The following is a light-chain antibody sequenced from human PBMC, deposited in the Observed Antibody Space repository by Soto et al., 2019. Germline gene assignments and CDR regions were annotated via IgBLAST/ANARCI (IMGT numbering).Light chain of an antibody. J-gene: IGLJ2*01. Sequence: QSVLTQPPSVSGAPGQRVSISSTWSSSNIGAGYDVHWYQQLPGKAPKLLMYGHYIRPSGVPDRFSDSKSGTSASRAITGLHAEDEAAYFCQSYASSLRGLVFGGGTQLTAL. CDR1: SSNIGAGYD. CDR3: QSYASSLRGLV. CDR2: GHY. V-gene: IGLV1-40*01.